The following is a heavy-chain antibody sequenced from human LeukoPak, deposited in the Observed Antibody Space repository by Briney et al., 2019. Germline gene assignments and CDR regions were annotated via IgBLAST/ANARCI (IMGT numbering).Heavy chain of an antibody. Sequence: SETLSLTCAVYGGSFSGYYWSWIRQPPGKGVEWIGEINHSGSTNYNPSLKSRVTISVDTSKNQFSLKLSSVTAADTAVYYCARGRYSSGCDYWGQGTLVTVSS. V-gene: IGHV4-34*01. CDR3: ARGRYSSGCDY. CDR2: INHSGST. CDR1: GGSFSGYY. J-gene: IGHJ4*02. D-gene: IGHD6-19*01.